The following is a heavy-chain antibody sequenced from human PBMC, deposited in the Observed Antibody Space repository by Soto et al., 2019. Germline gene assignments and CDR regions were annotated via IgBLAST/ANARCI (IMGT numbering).Heavy chain of an antibody. Sequence: GGSLRLSCAASGFTFDDYAMHWVRQAPGKGLEWVSGISWNSGSIGYADSVKGRFTISRDNAKNSLYLQMNSLRAEDTALYYCAKGIYYGSGSYPWYFDLWGRGTPVTVSS. D-gene: IGHD3-10*01. CDR1: GFTFDDYA. CDR3: AKGIYYGSGSYPWYFDL. CDR2: ISWNSGSI. V-gene: IGHV3-9*01. J-gene: IGHJ2*01.